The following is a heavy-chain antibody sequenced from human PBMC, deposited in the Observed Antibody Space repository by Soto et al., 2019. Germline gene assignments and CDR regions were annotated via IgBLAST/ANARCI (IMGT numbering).Heavy chain of an antibody. CDR3: TSDKFDWPVYYFDY. J-gene: IGHJ4*02. CDR1: GFTFGDYA. Sequence: GGSLRLSCTASGFTFGDYAMSWFRQAPGKGLEWVGFIRSKAYGGTTEYAASVKGRFTISRDDSKSIAYLQMNSLKTEDTAVYYCTSDKFDWPVYYFDYWGQGTLVTVSS. V-gene: IGHV3-49*03. CDR2: IRSKAYGGTT. D-gene: IGHD3-9*01.